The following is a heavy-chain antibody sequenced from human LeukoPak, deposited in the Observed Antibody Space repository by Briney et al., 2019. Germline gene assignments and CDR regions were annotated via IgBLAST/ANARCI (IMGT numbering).Heavy chain of an antibody. CDR1: GGSISSSSYY. Sequence: PSETLSLTCTVSGGSISSSSYYWSWIRQPPGKGLEWIGYIYYSGSTNYNPSLKSRVTISVDTSKNQFSLKLSSVTAADTAVYYCARGSAMVYYWGQGTLVTVSS. D-gene: IGHD5-18*01. CDR2: IYYSGST. CDR3: ARGSAMVYY. V-gene: IGHV4-61*01. J-gene: IGHJ4*02.